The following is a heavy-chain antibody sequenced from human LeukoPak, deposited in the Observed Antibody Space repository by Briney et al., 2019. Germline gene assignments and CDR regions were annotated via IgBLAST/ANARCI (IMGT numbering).Heavy chain of an antibody. CDR1: GYTFTGYY. V-gene: IGHV1-2*02. CDR3: ARDSDIVATMDFDY. Sequence: ASVKVSCEASGYTFTGYYMHWVRQAPGQGLEWMGWINPNSGGTNYAQKFQGRVTMTRDTSISTAYMELSRLRSDDTAVYYCARDSDIVATMDFDYWGQGTLVTVSS. D-gene: IGHD5-12*01. J-gene: IGHJ4*02. CDR2: INPNSGGT.